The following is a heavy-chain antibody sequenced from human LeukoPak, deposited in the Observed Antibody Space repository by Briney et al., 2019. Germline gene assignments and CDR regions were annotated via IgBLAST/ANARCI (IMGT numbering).Heavy chain of an antibody. V-gene: IGHV1-3*01. CDR1: GGTFSSYA. Sequence: ASVKVSCKASGGTFSSYAISWVRQAPGQRLEWMGWINAGNGNTKYSQKFQGRVTITRDTSASTAYMELSSLRSEDTAVYYCARGRPYSSGWYYFDYWGQGTLVTVSS. CDR3: ARGRPYSSGWYYFDY. CDR2: INAGNGNT. J-gene: IGHJ4*02. D-gene: IGHD6-19*01.